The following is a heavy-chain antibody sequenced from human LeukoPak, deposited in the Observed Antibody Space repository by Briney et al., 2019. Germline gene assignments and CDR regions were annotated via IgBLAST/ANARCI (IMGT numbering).Heavy chain of an antibody. V-gene: IGHV4-34*01. J-gene: IGHJ6*03. Sequence: SETLSLTCAVYGVSFSGYYWSWIRQPPGKGLEWIGEINHSGSTNYNPSLKSRVTISVDTSKNQFSLKLSSVTAADTAVYYCASLYYYGSGSYSLMDVWGKGTTVTISS. CDR2: INHSGST. CDR1: GVSFSGYY. D-gene: IGHD3-10*01. CDR3: ASLYYYGSGSYSLMDV.